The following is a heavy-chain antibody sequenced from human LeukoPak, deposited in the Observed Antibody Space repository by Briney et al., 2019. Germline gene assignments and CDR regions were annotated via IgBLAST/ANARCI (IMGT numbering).Heavy chain of an antibody. CDR1: GYSFTSYW. V-gene: IGHV5-51*01. D-gene: IGHD3-3*01. Sequence: GESLKISCKGSGYSFTSYWIGWVRQMPGKGLEWMGIIYPGDSDTRYSPSFRGQVTISADKSISTAYLQWSSLKASDTAMYYCARHTDYDFGSYYYYGMDVWGQGTTVTVSS. CDR3: ARHTDYDFGSYYYYGMDV. CDR2: IYPGDSDT. J-gene: IGHJ6*02.